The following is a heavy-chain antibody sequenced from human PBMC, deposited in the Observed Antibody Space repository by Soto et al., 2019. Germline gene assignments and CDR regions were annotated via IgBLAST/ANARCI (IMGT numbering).Heavy chain of an antibody. Sequence: GGSLRLSCAASGFTFSSYGMHWVRQAPGKGLEWVAVISYDGSNKYYADSVKGRLTISRDNSKNTLYLQMNSLRGEDTAVYYCAKDLRAFDFWSGLFDYWGQEILVTVSS. CDR2: ISYDGSNK. CDR1: GFTFSSYG. V-gene: IGHV3-30*18. D-gene: IGHD3-3*01. J-gene: IGHJ4*02. CDR3: AKDLRAFDFWSGLFDY.